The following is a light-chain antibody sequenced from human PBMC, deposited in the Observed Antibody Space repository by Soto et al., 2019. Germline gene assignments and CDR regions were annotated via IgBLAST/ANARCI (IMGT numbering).Light chain of an antibody. V-gene: IGLV1-44*01. J-gene: IGLJ7*01. CDR2: SND. CDR1: GSNIGSHT. Sequence: QSVLTQPPSASGTPGQRVTISCSGSGSNIGSHTVSWYQQLPGTAPNLLIYSNDQRPSGVPDRFSGSKSGTSASLAISGLQSEDEADYYCAAWDDSLSGAVSGGGTQLTVL. CDR3: AAWDDSLSGAV.